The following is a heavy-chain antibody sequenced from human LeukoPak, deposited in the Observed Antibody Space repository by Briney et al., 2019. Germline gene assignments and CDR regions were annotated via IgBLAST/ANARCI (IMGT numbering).Heavy chain of an antibody. CDR3: AKSVTMIVVVNVDY. D-gene: IGHD3-22*01. V-gene: IGHV3-23*01. CDR1: GFTFTNAW. J-gene: IGHJ4*02. CDR2: ISGSGGST. Sequence: GGSLRLSCAASGFTFTNAWMSWVRQAPGKGLEWVSAISGSGGSTYYADSVKGRFTISRDNSKNTLYLQMNSLRAEDTAVYYCAKSVTMIVVVNVDYRGQGTLVTVSS.